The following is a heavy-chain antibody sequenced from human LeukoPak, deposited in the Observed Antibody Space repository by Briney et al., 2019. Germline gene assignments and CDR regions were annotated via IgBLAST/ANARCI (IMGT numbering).Heavy chain of an antibody. V-gene: IGHV4-34*01. Sequence: PAQTLSLTCAVYGGSFSVYYWSWIRQLPGKGLEWIGEINHSGSTNYNPSLKSRVTISVDTSKNQFSLKLSSVTAVDPAVFYCARVSVGAFDIWGQGTMVTVSS. CDR2: INHSGST. CDR3: ARVSVGAFDI. J-gene: IGHJ3*02. CDR1: GGSFSVYY.